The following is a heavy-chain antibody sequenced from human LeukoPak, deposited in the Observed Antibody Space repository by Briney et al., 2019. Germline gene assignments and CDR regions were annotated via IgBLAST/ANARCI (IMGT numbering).Heavy chain of an antibody. D-gene: IGHD6-13*01. CDR3: ARDGKYSSSWYAEPGAGTGFDY. Sequence: PSETLSLTCTVSGGSIRSYYWSWIRQPPGKGLEWIGYIYYSGSTNYNPSLKSRVTISVDTSKNQFSLKLSSVTAADTAVYYCARDGKYSSSWYAEPGAGTGFDYWGQGTLVTVSS. V-gene: IGHV4-59*01. CDR1: GGSIRSYY. CDR2: IYYSGST. J-gene: IGHJ4*02.